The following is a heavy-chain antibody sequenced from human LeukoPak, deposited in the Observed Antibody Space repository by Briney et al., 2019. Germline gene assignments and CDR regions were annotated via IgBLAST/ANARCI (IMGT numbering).Heavy chain of an antibody. Sequence: PSETLSLTCTVSGGSISSGSYYWGWIRQPPGKGLEWIGSIYHSGGTYYNPSLKSRVTISVDTSKNQFSLKLSSVTAADTAVYYCARQEAKNPHTYYYDSSGYPSNFDYWGQGTLVTVSS. CDR1: GGSISSGSYY. CDR2: IYHSGGT. D-gene: IGHD3-22*01. CDR3: ARQEAKNPHTYYYDSSGYPSNFDY. V-gene: IGHV4-39*01. J-gene: IGHJ4*02.